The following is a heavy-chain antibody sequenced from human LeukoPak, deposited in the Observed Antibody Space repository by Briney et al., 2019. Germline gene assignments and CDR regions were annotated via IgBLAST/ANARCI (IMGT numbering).Heavy chain of an antibody. J-gene: IGHJ4*02. D-gene: IGHD3-22*01. CDR2: INPADSDT. CDR1: GSIFTNYW. CDR3: ARRDGSGYYLIDS. V-gene: IGHV5-51*01. Sequence: GGSLQISSQCSGSIFTNYWIGGGRRLPGKGVGWMGTINPADSDTKYSPSFQGQVTMSADKSINPAFLQWSGLESSDTAMYYCARRDGSGYYLIDSWGQGTPVTVSS.